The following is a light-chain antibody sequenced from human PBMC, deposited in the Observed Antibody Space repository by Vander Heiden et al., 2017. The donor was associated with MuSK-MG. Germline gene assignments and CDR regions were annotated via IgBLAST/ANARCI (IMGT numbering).Light chain of an antibody. V-gene: IGLV6-57*03. Sequence: NFTLTQPPSVSESPRKPVTISCTRSSGSIASNYVQWFQQRPGSAPTPVIYEDDKRHWGGPDRFSGSIDTSSSAASLTISGLKKDDEADYYCQADHTNSNVVFGGGTKLTVL. J-gene: IGLJ2*01. CDR3: QADHTNSNVV. CDR1: SGSIASNY. CDR2: EDD.